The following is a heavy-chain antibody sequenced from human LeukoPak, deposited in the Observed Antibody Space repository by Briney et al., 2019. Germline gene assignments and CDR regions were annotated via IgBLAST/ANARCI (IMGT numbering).Heavy chain of an antibody. J-gene: IGHJ4*02. V-gene: IGHV3-21*06. CDR2: VNSGNTYI. Sequence: PGGSLRLSCAASGFAFNTYAMTWVRQATGKGLEWVSSVNSGNTYIYYADSVRGRFSISRDNAKISLYLQLNNLRAEDTAVYYCARDRSCTNDVCHGDFDYWGQGTLVTVSS. CDR1: GFAFNTYA. D-gene: IGHD2-8*01. CDR3: ARDRSCTNDVCHGDFDY.